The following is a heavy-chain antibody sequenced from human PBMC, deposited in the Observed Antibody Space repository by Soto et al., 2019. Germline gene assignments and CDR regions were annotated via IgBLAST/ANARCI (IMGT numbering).Heavy chain of an antibody. CDR3: ARGGYYGSGSYYDAFDI. Sequence: SVKVSCKASGGTFSSYAVSWVRQAPGQGLEWMGGIIPIFGTANYAQKFQGRVTITADESTSTAYMELSSLRSEDTAVYYCARGGYYGSGSYYDAFDIWGQGTMVTVSS. J-gene: IGHJ3*02. CDR1: GGTFSSYA. D-gene: IGHD3-10*01. CDR2: IIPIFGTA. V-gene: IGHV1-69*13.